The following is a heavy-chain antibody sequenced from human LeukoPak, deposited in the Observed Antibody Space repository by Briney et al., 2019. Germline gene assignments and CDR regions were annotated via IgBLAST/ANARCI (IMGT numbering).Heavy chain of an antibody. Sequence: GGSLRLSCEASGFTFSSYLMSWVRQAPGKGLEWVSYISSSGSTIYYADSVKGRFTISRDNAKNSLYLQMNSLRAEDTAVYYCARTGNIVVVPAAPDYWGQGTLVTVSS. CDR2: ISSSGSTI. CDR1: GFTFSSYL. CDR3: ARTGNIVVVPAAPDY. D-gene: IGHD2-2*01. J-gene: IGHJ4*02. V-gene: IGHV3-48*03.